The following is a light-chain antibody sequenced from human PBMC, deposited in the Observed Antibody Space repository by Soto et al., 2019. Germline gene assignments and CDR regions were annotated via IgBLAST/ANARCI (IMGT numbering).Light chain of an antibody. CDR3: NSFTTSSTYV. J-gene: IGLJ1*01. Sequence: QSALTQPASVSGSPGQSITISCTGTISDIGSYNRVSWYQQPPGTAPKLIIYEVNNRPSGVPDRFSGSKSGNTASLTISGLQAEDEADYYCNSFTTSSTYVFGTGTKLTVL. V-gene: IGLV2-18*02. CDR2: EVN. CDR1: ISDIGSYNR.